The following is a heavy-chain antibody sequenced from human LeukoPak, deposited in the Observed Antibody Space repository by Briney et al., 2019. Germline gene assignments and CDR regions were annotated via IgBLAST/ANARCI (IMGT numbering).Heavy chain of an antibody. Sequence: GGSLRLSCAASGFTFSSYGMHWVRQAPGKGLEWVSAISGSGDSTYYAESVKGRFTISRDNSKNTLYLQMNSLRVEDTAVYYCANQYYDFLTGYFFYFHYWGQGTLVTVSS. D-gene: IGHD3-9*01. J-gene: IGHJ4*02. CDR3: ANQYYDFLTGYFFYFHY. V-gene: IGHV3-23*01. CDR2: ISGSGDST. CDR1: GFTFSSYG.